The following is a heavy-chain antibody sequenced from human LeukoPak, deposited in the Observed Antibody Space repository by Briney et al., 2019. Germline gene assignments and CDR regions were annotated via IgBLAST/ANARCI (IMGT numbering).Heavy chain of an antibody. D-gene: IGHD2-2*01. CDR2: IYYSGST. J-gene: IGHJ4*02. Sequence: WVRQAPGKGLEWIGSIYYSGSTYYNPSLKSRVTISVDTSKNQFSLKLSSVTAADTAVYYCARAAPAAPFDYWGQGTLVTVSS. CDR3: ARAAPAAPFDY. V-gene: IGHV4-39*07.